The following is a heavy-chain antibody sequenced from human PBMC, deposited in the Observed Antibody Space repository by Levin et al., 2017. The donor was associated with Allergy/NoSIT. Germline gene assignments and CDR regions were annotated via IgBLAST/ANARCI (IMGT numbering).Heavy chain of an antibody. CDR2: IYYNGTT. V-gene: IGHV4-39*01. Sequence: SETLSLTCTVSSGSISGSSYYWGWLRQPPGTGLEWIGSIYYNGTTYYNPSLKSRVTISVDTSKKQFSLKLSSVTAADTAVYYCAGLTSYCSGGSCNYYFDYWGQGTLVTVSS. J-gene: IGHJ4*02. CDR1: SGSISGSSYY. CDR3: AGLTSYCSGGSCNYYFDY. D-gene: IGHD2-15*01.